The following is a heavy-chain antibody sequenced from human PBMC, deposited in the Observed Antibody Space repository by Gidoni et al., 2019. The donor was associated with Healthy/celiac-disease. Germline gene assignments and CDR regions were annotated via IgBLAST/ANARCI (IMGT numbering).Heavy chain of an antibody. V-gene: IGHV3-30*18. CDR1: GFTFSSYG. Sequence: QVQLVESGGGVVQPGRSLRLSCAAAGFTFSSYGMHWVRQAPGKGLEWVAVISYDGSNKYYADSVKGRFTISRDNSKNTLYLQMNSLRAEDTAVYYCAKDIEPDSRDYYYGMDVWGQGTTVTVSS. J-gene: IGHJ6*02. D-gene: IGHD2-21*02. CDR3: AKDIEPDSRDYYYGMDV. CDR2: ISYDGSNK.